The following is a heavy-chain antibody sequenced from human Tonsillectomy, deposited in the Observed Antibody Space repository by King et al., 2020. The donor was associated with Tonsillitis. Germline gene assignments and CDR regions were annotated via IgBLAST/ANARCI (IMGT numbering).Heavy chain of an antibody. J-gene: IGHJ4*02. CDR1: GFTFSNYD. V-gene: IGHV3-30*18. CDR3: EKVWSASSGWYGRAFDS. Sequence: VQLVESGGGVVQPGRSLRLSCAASGFTFSNYDMHWVRQAPGKGLEWVAGISYDGSSKYYADSVKGRLTISRDNSKNTLYLQMSSLRPEDTAVYYCEKVWSASSGWYGRAFDSWGQGTLVTVSS. D-gene: IGHD6-19*01. CDR2: ISYDGSSK.